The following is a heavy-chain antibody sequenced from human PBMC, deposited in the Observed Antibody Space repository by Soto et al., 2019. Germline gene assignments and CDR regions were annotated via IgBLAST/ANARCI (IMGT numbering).Heavy chain of an antibody. CDR1: GFTFSSYA. D-gene: IGHD3-3*01. V-gene: IGHV3-23*01. Sequence: GGSLRLSCAASGFTFSSYAMSWVRQAPGKGLEWVSAISGSGGSTYYADSVKGRFTISRDNSKNTLYLQMNSLRAEDTAVYYCAKAAHDFWSGYYTFDYWGQGTLVTVSS. CDR3: AKAAHDFWSGYYTFDY. J-gene: IGHJ4*02. CDR2: ISGSGGST.